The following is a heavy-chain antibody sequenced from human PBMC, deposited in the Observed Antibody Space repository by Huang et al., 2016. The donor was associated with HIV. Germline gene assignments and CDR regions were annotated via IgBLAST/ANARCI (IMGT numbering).Heavy chain of an antibody. D-gene: IGHD3-3*01. Sequence: QVQLQESGPGLVKPSETLSLTCTVSGGSISTHYWSWIRQPPGKGLEWIGRSDYSGSTNYSPALTSRVTILLDTSKNQFSLRVNSVTAADTAMYYCARDHHDFWRGYRRMYFFDHWGQGTLVTVSS. V-gene: IGHV4-59*11. J-gene: IGHJ4*02. CDR2: SDYSGST. CDR3: ARDHHDFWRGYRRMYFFDH. CDR1: GGSISTHY.